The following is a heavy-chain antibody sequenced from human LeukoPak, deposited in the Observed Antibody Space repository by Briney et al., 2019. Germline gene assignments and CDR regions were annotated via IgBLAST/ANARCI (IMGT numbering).Heavy chain of an antibody. Sequence: ASVKVSCKASGYTFTSYYMHWVRQAPGQGLEWMGIINPSDGSTNYAQKFQGRVTVTTDESAGIVYMELSSLRSEDTAVYYCASGVHGSGALGDWGQGTLVTVSS. CDR3: ASGVHGSGALGD. CDR2: INPSDGST. D-gene: IGHD2-15*01. V-gene: IGHV1-46*01. J-gene: IGHJ4*02. CDR1: GYTFTSYY.